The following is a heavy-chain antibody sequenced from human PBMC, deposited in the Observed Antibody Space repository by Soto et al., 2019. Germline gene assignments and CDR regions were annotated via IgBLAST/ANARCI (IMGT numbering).Heavy chain of an antibody. V-gene: IGHV3-11*06. CDR1: GFIFSDYY. CDR2: ISTRSTYT. J-gene: IGHJ6*02. CDR3: ARDLAWKRGKVGRYYYGMDV. Sequence: VGSLRLSCAASGFIFSDYYMSWVRQTPGKGLEWVSYISTRSTYTNYADSVKGRFTISRDNTKNSLYLQMDSLRVEDTAVYYCARDLAWKRGKVGRYYYGMDVWGQGTTVTVSS. D-gene: IGHD1-1*01.